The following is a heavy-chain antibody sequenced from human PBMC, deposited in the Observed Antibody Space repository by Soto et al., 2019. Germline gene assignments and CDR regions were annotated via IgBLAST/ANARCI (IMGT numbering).Heavy chain of an antibody. CDR3: GSVGYCSSTTCLFYYYHYAMDV. J-gene: IGHJ6*02. D-gene: IGHD2-2*03. CDR2: IIPIFGTT. V-gene: IGHV1-69*13. CDR1: GGTFSSHA. Sequence: GASVKVSCKASGGTFSSHAISWVRQAPGRGLEWMGGIIPIFGTTNYAQNCRARVTITADESTSTAYMELSSLTSEDTAVYYCGSVGYCSSTTCLFYYYHYAMDVWGQGTTVTVCS.